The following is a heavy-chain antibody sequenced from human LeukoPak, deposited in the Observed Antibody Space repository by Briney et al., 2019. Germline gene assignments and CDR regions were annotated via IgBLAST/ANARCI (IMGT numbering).Heavy chain of an antibody. CDR3: ARAGYDSSGYYYGADD. CDR2: ISGSGGST. CDR1: GFTFSSYA. Sequence: PGGSLRLSCAASGFTFSSYAMSWVRQALGKGLEWVSAISGSGGSTYYADSVKGRFTISRDNAKNSLYLQMNSLRAEDTAVYYCARAGYDSSGYYYGADDWGQGTLVTVSS. V-gene: IGHV3-23*01. D-gene: IGHD3-22*01. J-gene: IGHJ4*02.